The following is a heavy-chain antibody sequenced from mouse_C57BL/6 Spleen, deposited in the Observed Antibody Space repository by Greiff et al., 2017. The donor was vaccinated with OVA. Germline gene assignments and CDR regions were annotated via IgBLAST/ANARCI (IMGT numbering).Heavy chain of an antibody. CDR3: TSARKFYYYGSSDFDY. D-gene: IGHD1-1*01. V-gene: IGHV1-15*01. J-gene: IGHJ2*01. CDR1: GYTFTDYE. Sequence: QVQLQQSGAELVRPGASVTLSCKASGYTFTDYEMHWVKQTPVHGLEWIGAIDPETGGTAYNQKFKGKAILTADKSSSTAYMELRSLTSEDSAVYYCTSARKFYYYGSSDFDYWGQGTTLTVSS. CDR2: IDPETGGT.